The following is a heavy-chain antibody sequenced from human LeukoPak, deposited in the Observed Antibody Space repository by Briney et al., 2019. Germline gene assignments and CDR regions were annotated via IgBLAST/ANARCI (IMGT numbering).Heavy chain of an antibody. D-gene: IGHD2-15*01. CDR1: GYTFTSYD. J-gene: IGHJ4*02. Sequence: ASVKVSCKASGYTFTSYDINWVRQATGQGLEWMGWMNPNSGNTGYAQKFQGRVTMTRNTSISTAYMELSSLRSEDTAVYYCARGGGKYLYSGGGHLSPVDYWGQGTLVTVSS. V-gene: IGHV1-8*01. CDR2: MNPNSGNT. CDR3: ARGGGKYLYSGGGHLSPVDY.